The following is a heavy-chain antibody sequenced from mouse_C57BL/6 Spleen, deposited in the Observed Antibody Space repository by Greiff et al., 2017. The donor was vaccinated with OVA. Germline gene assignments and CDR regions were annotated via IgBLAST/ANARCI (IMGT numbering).Heavy chain of an antibody. CDR1: GYTFTDYN. V-gene: IGHV1-22*01. Sequence: EVQLQQSGPELVKPGASVKMSCKASGYTFTDYNMHWVKQSHGKSLEWIGYINPNTGGTSYTQKFKGKATLTVNKSSSTAYMELRSLTSEDSAVYYCARREILRFYWYFDVWGTGTTVTVSS. CDR2: INPNTGGT. J-gene: IGHJ1*03. CDR3: ARREILRFYWYFDV. D-gene: IGHD1-1*01.